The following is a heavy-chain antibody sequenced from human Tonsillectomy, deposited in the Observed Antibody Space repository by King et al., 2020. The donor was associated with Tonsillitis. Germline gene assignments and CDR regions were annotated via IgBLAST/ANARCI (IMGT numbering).Heavy chain of an antibody. D-gene: IGHD2-15*01. CDR2: IYPGDSDT. J-gene: IGHJ6*02. CDR1: EYSFTSYW. Sequence: VQLVESGAEVKKPGESLKISCKGSEYSFTSYWIGWVRQMPGKGLEWMGIIYPGDSDTRYSPSFQGQVTISADKSISTAYLQWRSLEASDTAMYYCARQPQKSGYCSGGSCYSSVGLDVWGQGTTVTVSS. CDR3: ARQPQKSGYCSGGSCYSSVGLDV. V-gene: IGHV5-51*01.